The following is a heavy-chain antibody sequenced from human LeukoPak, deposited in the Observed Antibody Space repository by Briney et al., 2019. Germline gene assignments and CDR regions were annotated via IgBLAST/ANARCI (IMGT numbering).Heavy chain of an antibody. V-gene: IGHV3-33*06. CDR1: GFTFSSFG. CDR3: AEDLRGYTYDAFDY. CDR2: IWYDGSND. D-gene: IGHD5-18*01. J-gene: IGHJ4*02. Sequence: PGGSLRLSCGASGFTFSSFGMYSVRQAPGKGLEWVAVIWYDGSNDDYADSVKGRFTISRDNSKNTLYLQMNSLRAEDTAVYYCAEDLRGYTYDAFDYWGQGTLVTVSS.